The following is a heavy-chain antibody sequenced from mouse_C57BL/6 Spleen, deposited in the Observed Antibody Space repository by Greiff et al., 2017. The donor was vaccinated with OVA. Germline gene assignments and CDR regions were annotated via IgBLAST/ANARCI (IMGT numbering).Heavy chain of an antibody. V-gene: IGHV1-80*01. D-gene: IGHD2-3*01. Sequence: QVQLQQSGAELVKPGASVKISCKASGYAFSSYWMNWVKQRPGKGLEWIGQIYPGDGDTNYNGKFKGKATLTADKSSSTAYMQLSSLTSEDSAVYFCARGRIYDGYYEFAYWGQGTLVTVSA. CDR1: GYAFSSYW. J-gene: IGHJ3*01. CDR3: ARGRIYDGYYEFAY. CDR2: IYPGDGDT.